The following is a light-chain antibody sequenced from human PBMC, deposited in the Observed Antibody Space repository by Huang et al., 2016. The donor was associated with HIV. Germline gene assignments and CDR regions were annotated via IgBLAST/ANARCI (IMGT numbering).Light chain of an antibody. J-gene: IGKJ2*01. CDR2: GAS. CDR3: QQYGTLPYT. Sequence: EIVLTQSPVTLSLSPGEGASLSCRASQGVHNSYLAWYQQKPGQAPRLLIFGASNRATGVPHRFRGRESGTDFTLTISGLDPEDFAVYYCQQYGTLPYTFGQGTKLEI. V-gene: IGKV3-20*01. CDR1: QGVHNSY.